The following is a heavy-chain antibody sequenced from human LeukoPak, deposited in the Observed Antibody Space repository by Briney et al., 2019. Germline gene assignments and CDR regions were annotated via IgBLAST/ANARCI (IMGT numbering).Heavy chain of an antibody. D-gene: IGHD3-22*01. Sequence: GASVKVSCKASGGTFSSYAISWVRQAPGQGLEWMGGIIPIFGTANYAQKLQGRVTITADKSTSTAYMELSSLRSEDTAVYYCARGYYYDSSGYYVHFDYWGQGTLVTVSS. J-gene: IGHJ4*02. CDR3: ARGYYYDSSGYYVHFDY. V-gene: IGHV1-69*06. CDR1: GGTFSSYA. CDR2: IIPIFGTA.